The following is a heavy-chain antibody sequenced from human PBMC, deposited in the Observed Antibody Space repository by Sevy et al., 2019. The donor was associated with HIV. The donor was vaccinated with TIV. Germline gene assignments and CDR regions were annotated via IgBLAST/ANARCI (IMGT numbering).Heavy chain of an antibody. Sequence: ASVKVSCKASGYTFTTYTLHWVRQAPGQRLERMGWLNPGNGNTRYSQKLKGRVTITRDTSARIAYMELSSLEFEDTAVYYCARDPYARRGFDYWGQGTLVTVSS. V-gene: IGHV1-3*01. J-gene: IGHJ4*02. D-gene: IGHD3-16*01. CDR2: LNPGNGNT. CDR3: ARDPYARRGFDY. CDR1: GYTFTTYT.